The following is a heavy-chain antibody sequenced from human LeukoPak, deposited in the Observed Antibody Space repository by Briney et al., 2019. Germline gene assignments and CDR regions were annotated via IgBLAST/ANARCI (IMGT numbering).Heavy chain of an antibody. CDR1: GFTFSSYG. D-gene: IGHD6-19*01. CDR3: AKDGGAVAGTIVN. CDR2: IRYDGSNK. Sequence: PGGSLRLSCAASGFTFSSYGIHWVRQAPGKGLEWVAFIRYDGSNKYYADSVKGRFTISRDNSKNTLYLQINSLRAEDTAVYYCAKDGGAVAGTIVNWGQGTLVTVSS. J-gene: IGHJ4*02. V-gene: IGHV3-30*02.